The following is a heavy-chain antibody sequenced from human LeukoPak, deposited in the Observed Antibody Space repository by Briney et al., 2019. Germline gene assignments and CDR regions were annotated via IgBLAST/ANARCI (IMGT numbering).Heavy chain of an antibody. J-gene: IGHJ4*02. V-gene: IGHV4-34*01. CDR2: INHSGST. CDR1: GGSFSGYY. Sequence: SETLSLTCAVYGGSFSGYYWSWIRQPPGKGLEWIGEINHSGSTNYNPPLKSRVTISVDTSKNQFSLKLSSVTAADTAVYYCARGPTRRYYFDYWGQGTLVTVSS. CDR3: ARGPTRRYYFDY.